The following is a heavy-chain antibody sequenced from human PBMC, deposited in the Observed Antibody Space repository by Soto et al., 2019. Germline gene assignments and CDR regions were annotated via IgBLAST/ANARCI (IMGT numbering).Heavy chain of an antibody. CDR2: INAGNGNT. CDR3: ASTQTSGDPQDYYYYYGMDV. D-gene: IGHD4-17*01. J-gene: IGHJ6*02. Sequence: ASVKVSCKASGYTFTSYAMHWVRQAPGQRLEWMGWINAGNGNTKYSQKFQGRVTITRDTSASTAYMELSSLRSEDTAVYYCASTQTSGDPQDYYYYYGMDVWGQGTTVTVSS. CDR1: GYTFTSYA. V-gene: IGHV1-3*01.